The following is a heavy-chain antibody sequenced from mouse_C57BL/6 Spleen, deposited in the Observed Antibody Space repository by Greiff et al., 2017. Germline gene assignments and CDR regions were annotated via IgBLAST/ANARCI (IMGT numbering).Heavy chain of an antibody. D-gene: IGHD1-1*01. CDR1: GYTFTDHT. CDR3: ARGMGYYYGSSPYAMDY. J-gene: IGHJ4*01. CDR2: IYPRDGST. Sequence: VQLQQSDAELVKPGASVKISCKVSGYTFTDHTIHWMKQRPEQGLEWIGYIYPRDGSTKYNEKFKGKATLTADKSSSTAYMQLNSLTSEDSAVYFCARGMGYYYGSSPYAMDYWGQGTSVTVSS. V-gene: IGHV1-78*01.